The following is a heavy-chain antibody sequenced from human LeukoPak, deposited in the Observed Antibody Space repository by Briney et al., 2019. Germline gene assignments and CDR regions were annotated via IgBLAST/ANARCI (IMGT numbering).Heavy chain of an antibody. Sequence: GGSLRLSCAASGFMFSTSWMDWVRQAPGKGLEWVANIDHDGSGIDYVDSVRGRFTISRDNAKNSLHLQMDSLRAEDTAVYYCSCPMATPGSMGAHWGQGTLVTVSS. CDR1: GFMFSTSW. D-gene: IGHD5-24*01. V-gene: IGHV3-7*05. CDR2: IDHDGSGI. CDR3: SCPMATPGSMGAH. J-gene: IGHJ4*02.